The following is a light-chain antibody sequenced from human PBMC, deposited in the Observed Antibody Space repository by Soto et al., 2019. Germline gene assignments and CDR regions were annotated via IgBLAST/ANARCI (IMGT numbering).Light chain of an antibody. CDR2: GNS. CDR3: QSYDSSLSVV. J-gene: IGLJ2*01. Sequence: QSVLTQPPSVPGAPGQRVTISCTGSSSNIGAGYDVHWYQQLPGTAPKLLIYGNSNRPSGVPDRFSGSKSGTSASLAITGLQADDEADYYCQSYDSSLSVVFGGGTKLTVL. CDR1: SSNIGAGYD. V-gene: IGLV1-40*01.